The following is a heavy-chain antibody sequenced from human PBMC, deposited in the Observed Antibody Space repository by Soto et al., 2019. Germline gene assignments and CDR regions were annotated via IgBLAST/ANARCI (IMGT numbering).Heavy chain of an antibody. V-gene: IGHV3-7*01. CDR3: ARDGTYSGYDYGYFDY. CDR1: GFTFSSYW. D-gene: IGHD5-12*01. CDR2: IKQDGSEK. J-gene: IGHJ4*02. Sequence: EVQLVESGGGLVQPGGSLRLSCAASGFTFSSYWMSWVRQAPGKGLEWVANIKQDGSEKYYVDSVKGRFTISRDNAKNSLYLQMSSLRAEDTAVYYCARDGTYSGYDYGYFDYWGQGTLVTVSS.